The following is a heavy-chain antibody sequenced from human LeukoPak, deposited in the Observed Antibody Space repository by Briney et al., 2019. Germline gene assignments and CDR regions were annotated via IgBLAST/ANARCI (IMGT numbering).Heavy chain of an antibody. CDR3: ARSLWVTYYGMDV. J-gene: IGHJ6*02. CDR2: IYYSGST. V-gene: IGHV4-61*05. Sequence: SETLSLTCTVSGGSISSSSYYWGWIRQPPGKGLEWIGYIYYSGSTNYNPSLKSRVTISVDTSKNQFSLKLSSVTAADTAVYYCARSLWVTYYGMDVWGQGTTVTVSS. D-gene: IGHD3-10*01. CDR1: GGSISSSSYY.